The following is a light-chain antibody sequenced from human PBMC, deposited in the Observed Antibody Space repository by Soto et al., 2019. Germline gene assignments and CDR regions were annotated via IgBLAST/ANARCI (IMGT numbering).Light chain of an antibody. CDR1: QSISTY. J-gene: IGKJ1*01. CDR3: QQSYSTPQT. V-gene: IGKV1-39*01. Sequence: DIQMTPSPSSLSASVVDRVTITCRATQSISTYLNWYQQKPGKAPKLLIYAASSLQSGVPSRFSGSGSGTDFTLTISSLQPEDFATYYCQQSYSTPQTSGQGTKVDIK. CDR2: AAS.